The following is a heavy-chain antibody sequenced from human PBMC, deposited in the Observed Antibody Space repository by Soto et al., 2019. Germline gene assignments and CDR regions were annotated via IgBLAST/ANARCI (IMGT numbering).Heavy chain of an antibody. CDR1: GYTFSSYA. Sequence: ASVKVSCKASGYTFSSYAIHWVRQAPGQGLEWMGWISAYDGNTKYAQKLQGTVTLTTETSTTTAYMEMRCMRFDETADYYCARDWGAHYMDVGRKGTTVTVS. J-gene: IGHJ6*03. V-gene: IGHV1-18*01. CDR2: ISAYDGNT. CDR3: ARDWGAHYMDV. D-gene: IGHD3-16*01.